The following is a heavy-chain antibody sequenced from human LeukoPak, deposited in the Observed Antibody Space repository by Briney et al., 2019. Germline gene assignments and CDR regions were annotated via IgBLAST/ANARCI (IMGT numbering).Heavy chain of an antibody. CDR1: GFTFSTYE. D-gene: IGHD4-23*01. CDR2: ISGSGSTI. CDR3: ASYGGNPSKFDP. J-gene: IGHJ5*02. V-gene: IGHV3-48*03. Sequence: DPGGSLRLSCAASGFTFSTYEMNWVRQAPGKGLEWVSYISGSGSTINYADSVKGRFTISRDNAKNSLYLQMKSLRPEDTAVYYCASYGGNPSKFDPWGQGTLVTVSS.